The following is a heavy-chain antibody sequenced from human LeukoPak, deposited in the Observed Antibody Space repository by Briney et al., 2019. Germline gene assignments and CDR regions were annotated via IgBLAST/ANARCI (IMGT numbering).Heavy chain of an antibody. J-gene: IGHJ4*02. D-gene: IGHD1-26*01. CDR2: ISSSSSYI. V-gene: IGHV3-21*01. Sequence: GGSLRLSCAASGFTFSSYSMNWVRQAPGKGLEWVSSISSSSSYIYYADSVEGRFTISRDNAKNSLYLQMNSLRAEDTAVYYCARGSRGSYYVYWGQGTLVTVSS. CDR3: ARGSRGSYYVY. CDR1: GFTFSSYS.